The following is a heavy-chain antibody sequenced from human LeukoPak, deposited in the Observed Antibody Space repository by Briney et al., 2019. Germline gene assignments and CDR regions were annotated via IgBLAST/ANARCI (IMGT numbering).Heavy chain of an antibody. CDR2: ISGSGGST. Sequence: GGSLRLSCAASGFTFSSYAMSWVRQAPGKGLEWVSAISGSGGSTYYADSVKGRFTISRDNSKNTLYLQMNSLRAEDTAVYYCSRSPPLYDSSGYYSYYFDYWGQGTLVTVSS. J-gene: IGHJ4*02. D-gene: IGHD3-22*01. CDR1: GFTFSSYA. V-gene: IGHV3-23*01. CDR3: SRSPPLYDSSGYYSYYFDY.